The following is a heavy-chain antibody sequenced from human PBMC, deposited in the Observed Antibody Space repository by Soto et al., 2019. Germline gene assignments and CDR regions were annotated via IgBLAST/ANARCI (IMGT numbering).Heavy chain of an antibody. J-gene: IGHJ5*02. CDR2: INTYNGKT. Sequence: QVQLVQSGSEMKKPGASVKVSCKTSGYTFISFAISWVRQAPGQGLEWMGWINTYNGKTNYAKKFQGRLTVTTDTSTSTPSMELRSLRSDDTAVDYCARDSGYCSGGRCTSDWFDPWGQGTLVTVSS. D-gene: IGHD2-15*01. CDR1: GYTFISFA. CDR3: ARDSGYCSGGRCTSDWFDP. V-gene: IGHV1-18*04.